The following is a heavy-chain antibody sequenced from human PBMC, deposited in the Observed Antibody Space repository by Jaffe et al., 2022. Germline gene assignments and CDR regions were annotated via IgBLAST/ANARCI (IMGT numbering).Heavy chain of an antibody. CDR1: GGTFSSYA. V-gene: IGHV1-69*05. CDR3: ARDSSFRYFDWSHYYFDY. D-gene: IGHD3-9*01. CDR2: IIPIFGTA. J-gene: IGHJ4*02. Sequence: QVQLVQSGAEVKKPGSSVKVSCKASGGTFSSYAISWVRQAPGQGLEWMGGIIPIFGTANYAQKFQGRVTITTDESTSTAYMELSSLRSEDTAVYYCARDSSFRYFDWSHYYFDYWGQGTLVTVSS.